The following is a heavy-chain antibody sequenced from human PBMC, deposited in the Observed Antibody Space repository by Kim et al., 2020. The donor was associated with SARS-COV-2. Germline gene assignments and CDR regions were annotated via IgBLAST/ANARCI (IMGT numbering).Heavy chain of an antibody. J-gene: IGHJ4*02. CDR1: GFTFSSYS. CDR2: ISSSGSYI. V-gene: IGHV3-21*01. D-gene: IGHD6-19*01. CDR3: ARFLTSGWSYFDY. Sequence: GGSLRLSCAASGFTFSSYSMNWVRQAPGKGLEWISSISSSGSYIYYADSMKGRFTISRDNARASLYLQMNSLRAEDTAVYYCARFLTSGWSYFDYWGQGT.